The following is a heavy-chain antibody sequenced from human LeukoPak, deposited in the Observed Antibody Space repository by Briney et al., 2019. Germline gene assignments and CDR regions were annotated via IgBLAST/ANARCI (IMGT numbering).Heavy chain of an antibody. Sequence: SETLSLACTVSGGSISSSSYYWGWIRQPPGKGLEWIGSIYYSGSTYYNPSLKSRVTISVDTSKNQFSLKLSSVAAADTAVYYCASRDGSGSYDICYYYYYMDVWGKGTTVTVSS. V-gene: IGHV4-39*07. CDR3: ASRDGSGSYDICYYYYYMDV. J-gene: IGHJ6*03. CDR1: GGSISSSSYY. D-gene: IGHD3-10*01. CDR2: IYYSGST.